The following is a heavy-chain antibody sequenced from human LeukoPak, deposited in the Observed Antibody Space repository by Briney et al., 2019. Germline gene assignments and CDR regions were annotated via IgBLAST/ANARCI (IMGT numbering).Heavy chain of an antibody. V-gene: IGHV3-64*01. CDR1: GFTFSSYA. CDR3: ARDYLGRVRGVIIPNYYYYMDV. D-gene: IGHD3-10*01. J-gene: IGHJ6*03. CDR2: ISSNGGST. Sequence: GGSLRLSCAASGFTFSSYAMHWVRQAPGKGLEYVSAISSNGGSTYYANSVKGRFTISRDNSKNTLYLQMGSLRAEDMAVYYCARDYLGRVRGVIIPNYYYYMDVWGKGTTVTVSS.